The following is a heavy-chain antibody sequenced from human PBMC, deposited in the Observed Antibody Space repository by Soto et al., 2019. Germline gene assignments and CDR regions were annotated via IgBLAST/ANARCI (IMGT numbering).Heavy chain of an antibody. J-gene: IGHJ6*02. CDR2: ISYDGSHK. V-gene: IGHV3-30*18. CDR3: AKDMNDYGDYYYYYMDV. D-gene: IGHD4-17*01. CDR1: GFTFSRHG. Sequence: GGSLRLSCAASGFTFSRHGIHWVRQAPGKGLEWVTVISYDGSHKYYADSVKGRFTISRDNSRDTLYLQMNSLRAEDTAVYYCAKDMNDYGDYYYYYMDVWGQGTTVTVSS.